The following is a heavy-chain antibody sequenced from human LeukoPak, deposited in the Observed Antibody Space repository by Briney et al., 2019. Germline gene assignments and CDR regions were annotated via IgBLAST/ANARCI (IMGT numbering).Heavy chain of an antibody. V-gene: IGHV4-59*01. D-gene: IGHD6-13*01. CDR3: ARGEYSSSWYGSFDY. J-gene: IGHJ4*02. Sequence: PSETLSLTCTVSGGSISSYYWSWIRQPPGKGLEWIGYIYYSGSTNYNPSLKSRVTISVDTSKNQFSLKLSSVTAADTAVYYCARGEYSSSWYGSFDYWGQGTLVTVSS. CDR1: GGSISSYY. CDR2: IYYSGST.